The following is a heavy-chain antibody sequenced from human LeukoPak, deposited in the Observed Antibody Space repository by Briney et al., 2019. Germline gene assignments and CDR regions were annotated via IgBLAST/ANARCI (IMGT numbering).Heavy chain of an antibody. V-gene: IGHV1-69*13. CDR3: AITGGYYYDSSGYYP. Sequence: GASVKVSCKASGGTFSSYAISWVLQAPGQGLEWMGGIIPIFGTANYAQKFQGRVTITADESTSTAYMELSSLRSEDTAVYYCAITGGYYYDSSGYYPFGQGTLVTVSS. CDR1: GGTFSSYA. CDR2: IIPIFGTA. D-gene: IGHD3-22*01. J-gene: IGHJ5*02.